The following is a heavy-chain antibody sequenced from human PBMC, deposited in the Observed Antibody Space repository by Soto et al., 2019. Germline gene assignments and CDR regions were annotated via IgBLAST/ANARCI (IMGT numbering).Heavy chain of an antibody. V-gene: IGHV4-34*01. Sequence: QLQQWGAGLLKPSETLSLTCVVFGGSCSTYYYNWIRQSPGKGLEWIGEINHRGNNNYSPSLKSQVTRSLDTSTNQFSLKLTSVTAADTAVYDCAIGGSNDWQVALDIWGQGTMVTVSS. J-gene: IGHJ3*02. CDR2: INHRGNN. CDR1: GGSCSTYY. CDR3: AIGGSNDWQVALDI. D-gene: IGHD3-9*01.